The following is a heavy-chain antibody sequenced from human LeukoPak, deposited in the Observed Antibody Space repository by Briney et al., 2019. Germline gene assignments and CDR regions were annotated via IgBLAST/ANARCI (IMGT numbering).Heavy chain of an antibody. CDR1: GFIFSTYA. V-gene: IGHV3-23*01. CDR2: ISGGSDST. D-gene: IGHD4-17*01. J-gene: IGHJ4*02. CDR3: AKVGFGDYGDPVFY. Sequence: GGSLRLSCAASGFIFSTYAMSWVRQAPGQGLEWVSAISGGSDSTFYADSVKGRFTISRDNSKNTLYLQMNSLRAEDTAVYYCAKVGFGDYGDPVFYWGQGTLVTVSS.